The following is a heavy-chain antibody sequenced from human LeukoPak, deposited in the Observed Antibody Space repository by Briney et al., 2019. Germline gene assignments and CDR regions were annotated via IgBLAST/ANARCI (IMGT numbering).Heavy chain of an antibody. D-gene: IGHD6-13*01. CDR3: AKVLGSSSWYSLGY. CDR1: GXTFDNYA. Sequence: GGSLRLSCAASGXTFDNYAMHWVRQAPGKGLEWVSLISGGGGSTSYADSVKGRFTISRDNSKGSLYLQMNSLRTEDTASYYCAKVLGSSSWYSLGYWGQGTLVTVSS. V-gene: IGHV3-43*02. CDR2: ISGGGGST. J-gene: IGHJ1*01.